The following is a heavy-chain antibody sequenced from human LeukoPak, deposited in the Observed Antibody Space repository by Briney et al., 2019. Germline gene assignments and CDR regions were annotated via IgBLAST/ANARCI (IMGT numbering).Heavy chain of an antibody. J-gene: IGHJ4*02. CDR3: ARDAVYYYGSGSYSLRWYY. Sequence: SETLSLTCAVSGGSFSGHYWNWLRQPPGKGLEWIGEINPGGSTNYNPCLTRRVPIYVDTSQYQFSLRLSSVTAADTAVYYCARDAVYYYGSGSYSLRWYYWGRGTLVTVSS. CDR2: INPGGST. D-gene: IGHD3-10*01. V-gene: IGHV4-34*01. CDR1: GGSFSGHY.